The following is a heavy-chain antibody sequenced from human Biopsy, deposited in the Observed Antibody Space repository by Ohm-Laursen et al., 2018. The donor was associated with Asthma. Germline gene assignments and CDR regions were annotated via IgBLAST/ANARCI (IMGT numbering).Heavy chain of an antibody. CDR1: GDSIDSGDYS. CDR2: IYRNGDT. J-gene: IGHJ4*02. V-gene: IGHV4-30-2*01. Sequence: SQTLSLTCPVSGDSIDSGDYSWTWIRQPPGVGLEWIGYIYRNGDTYYNPTLKNRVTISIDRSKNQFSLRLRSVTAADTAVYYCARGWNCGGDCYSLDSWGQGTLVTVSS. CDR3: ARGWNCGGDCYSLDS. D-gene: IGHD2-21*02.